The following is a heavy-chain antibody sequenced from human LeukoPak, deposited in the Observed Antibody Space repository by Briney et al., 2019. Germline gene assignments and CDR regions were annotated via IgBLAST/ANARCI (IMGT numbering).Heavy chain of an antibody. CDR2: ISSSSSTI. CDR1: GFTLSTYS. Sequence: GGSLRLSCAASGFTLSTYSINWVRQSPGKGLEWLSYISSSSSTIYYADSVKGRFTISRDNAKDSLYLQMNSLRAEDTAVYYCARDSSGFPHDYWGQGTLVTVSS. V-gene: IGHV3-48*01. CDR3: ARDSSGFPHDY. D-gene: IGHD3-22*01. J-gene: IGHJ4*02.